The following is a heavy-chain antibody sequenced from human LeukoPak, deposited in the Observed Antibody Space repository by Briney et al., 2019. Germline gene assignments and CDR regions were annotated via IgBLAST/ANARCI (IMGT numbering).Heavy chain of an antibody. CDR3: ARDGDYDAFDI. V-gene: IGHV1-69*13. D-gene: IGHD4-17*01. J-gene: IGHJ3*02. CDR2: IIPIFGTA. Sequence: ASVKLSCKASGGTFSSYAISWVRQAPGQGLEWMGGIIPIFGTANYAQKFQGRVTITADESTSTAYMELSSLRSEGTAVYYCARDGDYDAFDIWGQGTMVTVSS. CDR1: GGTFSSYA.